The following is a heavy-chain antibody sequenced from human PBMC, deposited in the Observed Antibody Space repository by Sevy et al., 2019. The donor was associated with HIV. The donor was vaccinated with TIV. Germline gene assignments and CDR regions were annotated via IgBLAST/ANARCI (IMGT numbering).Heavy chain of an antibody. J-gene: IGHJ4*02. D-gene: IGHD5-18*01. CDR1: GFTFNSFA. CDR2: ISGTGDYT. V-gene: IGHV3-23*01. Sequence: GGSLRLSCAASGFTFNSFAMGWVRQAPGKELDWISVISGTGDYTYYADSVKGRFTISRDNSKNTLFLQMNSLRAEDTAIFDCAKKMGGGSGMAFLVDFWGQGTLVTVSS. CDR3: AKKMGGGSGMAFLVDF.